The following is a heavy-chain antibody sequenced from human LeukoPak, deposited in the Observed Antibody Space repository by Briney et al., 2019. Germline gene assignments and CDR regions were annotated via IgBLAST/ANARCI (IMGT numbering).Heavy chain of an antibody. V-gene: IGHV3-30*18. CDR3: AKDGGFYGENFDY. Sequence: GGSLRLSCAASGFTFSNYGMHWVRQAPGKGLEWVAVISYDGSNEYYADSVKGRFAISRDTSKNTLYLQMNSLRADDTAVFYCAKDGGFYGENFDYWGQGTLVTVSS. CDR2: ISYDGSNE. D-gene: IGHD4-17*01. J-gene: IGHJ4*02. CDR1: GFTFSNYG.